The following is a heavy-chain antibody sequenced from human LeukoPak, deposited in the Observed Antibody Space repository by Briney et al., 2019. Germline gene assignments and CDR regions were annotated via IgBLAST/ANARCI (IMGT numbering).Heavy chain of an antibody. J-gene: IGHJ6*02. Sequence: GGSLRLSCAASGFTFSSYAMHWVRQAPGKGLEWVAVISYDGSNKYYADSVKGRFTISRDNSKNTLYLQMNSLRAEDTAVYYCARPLAYYYYYGMDVWGQGTTVTVSS. CDR3: ARPLAYYYYYGMDV. CDR1: GFTFSSYA. CDR2: ISYDGSNK. V-gene: IGHV3-30-3*01.